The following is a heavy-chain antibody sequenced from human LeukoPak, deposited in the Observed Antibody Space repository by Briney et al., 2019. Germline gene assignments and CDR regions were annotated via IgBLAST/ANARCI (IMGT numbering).Heavy chain of an antibody. CDR1: GFTVSANY. CDR3: ARDGSGYDYYYYGMDV. J-gene: IGHJ6*02. D-gene: IGHD5-12*01. Sequence: GGSLRLSCAASGFTVSANYMNWVRQAPGEGLEWVSVFYSGGNTYYADSVKGRFTISRDNSKNTVYLQMKSLRVEDTAVYYCARDGSGYDYYYYGMDVWGQGTTVTVSS. CDR2: FYSGGNT. V-gene: IGHV3-66*01.